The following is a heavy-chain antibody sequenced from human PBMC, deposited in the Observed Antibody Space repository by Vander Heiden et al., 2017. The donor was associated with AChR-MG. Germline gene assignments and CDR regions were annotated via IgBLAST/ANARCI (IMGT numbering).Heavy chain of an antibody. J-gene: IGHJ4*02. Sequence: QVQLLDSGSGLAKPSETLSMTCRVPRGSNSSDCWSWIRQPAGKGLEWIGRVYTSGRTNYNPSLKSRVTMSVDTSKNQFSLKLTSVTAADTAVYYCARVYCSSTSCLFDYWGQGTLVTVSS. CDR1: RGSNSSDC. CDR3: ARVYCSSTSCLFDY. CDR2: VYTSGRT. D-gene: IGHD2-2*01. V-gene: IGHV4-4*07.